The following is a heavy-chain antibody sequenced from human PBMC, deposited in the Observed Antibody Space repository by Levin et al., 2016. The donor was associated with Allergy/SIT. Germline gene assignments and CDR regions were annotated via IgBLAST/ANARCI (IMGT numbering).Heavy chain of an antibody. CDR1: GGSISSSSYY. Sequence: SETLSLTCTVSGGSISSSSYYWGWIRQPPGKGLEWIGSIYYSGSTYYNPSLKSRVTISVDTSKNQFSLKLSSVTAADTAVYYCARRIAVAGTYWYFDLWGRGTLVTVSS. D-gene: IGHD6-19*01. CDR3: ARRIAVAGTYWYFDL. J-gene: IGHJ2*01. V-gene: IGHV4-39*01. CDR2: IYYSGST.